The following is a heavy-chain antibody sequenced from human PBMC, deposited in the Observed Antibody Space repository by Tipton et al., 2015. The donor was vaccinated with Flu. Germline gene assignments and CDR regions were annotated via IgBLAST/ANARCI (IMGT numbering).Heavy chain of an antibody. CDR2: IYYSGTT. CDR1: GGSISSYY. V-gene: IGHV4-59*12. Sequence: TLSLTCTVSGGSISSYYWSWIRQPPGKGLEWIGSIYYSGTTYYNPSLKSRVTMSIDTSKNQFSLKVTSVTAADTAVYYCAKEGSYNSLTNYYNKGVDPWGQGTLVIVSS. J-gene: IGHJ5*02. D-gene: IGHD3-9*01. CDR3: AKEGSYNSLTNYYNKGVDP.